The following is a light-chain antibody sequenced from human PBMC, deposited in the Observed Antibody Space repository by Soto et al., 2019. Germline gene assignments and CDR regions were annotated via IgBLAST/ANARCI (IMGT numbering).Light chain of an antibody. Sequence: EIVLTQSPATLSLSPGERATLSCRASQSVSSYLAWYQQKPGQAPRLLIYDASNRATGIPARFSGSGAGTDCTLTLRSLEPEEVAVYYWQQRSNLYTFGQGTKLEIK. CDR1: QSVSSY. CDR2: DAS. V-gene: IGKV3-11*01. CDR3: QQRSNLYT. J-gene: IGKJ2*01.